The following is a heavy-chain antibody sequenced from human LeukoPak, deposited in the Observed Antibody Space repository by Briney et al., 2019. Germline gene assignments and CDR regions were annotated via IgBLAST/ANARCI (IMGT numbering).Heavy chain of an antibody. J-gene: IGHJ4*02. CDR2: IYTSGST. D-gene: IGHD2-2*01. Sequence: SQTLSLTCTVSGGSISSGSYYWSWIRQPAGKGLEWIGRIYTSGSTNYNPSLKSRVTISVDTSKNQFSLKLSSVTAADTAVYYCTSLGDLVVVPDYWGQGTLVTVSS. V-gene: IGHV4-61*02. CDR1: GGSISSGSYY. CDR3: TSLGDLVVVPDY.